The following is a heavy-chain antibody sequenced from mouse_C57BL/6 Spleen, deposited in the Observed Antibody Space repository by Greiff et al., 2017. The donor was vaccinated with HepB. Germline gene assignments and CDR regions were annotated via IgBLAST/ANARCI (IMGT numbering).Heavy chain of an antibody. CDR1: GYAFSSSW. CDR3: ARFYYGSSYVAMDY. D-gene: IGHD1-1*01. CDR2: IYPGDGDT. J-gene: IGHJ4*01. Sequence: VQLQQSGPELVKPGASVKISCKASGYAFSSSWMNWVKQRPGKGLEWIGRIYPGDGDTNYNGKFKGKATLTADKSSSTAYMQLSSLTSEDSAVYFCARFYYGSSYVAMDYWGQGTSVTVSS. V-gene: IGHV1-82*01.